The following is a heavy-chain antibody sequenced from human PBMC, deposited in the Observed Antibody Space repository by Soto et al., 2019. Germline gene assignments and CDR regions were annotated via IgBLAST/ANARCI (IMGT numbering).Heavy chain of an antibody. CDR3: VRDRSGSYLEGFDY. V-gene: IGHV3-7*01. Sequence: PGGSLRLSCAASGFTFSSFWMTWVRQAPGKGLEWVANIKHDGSEKYYVESVEGRFTISRDNARNSLFLEMKSLRSEDTAVYSCVRDRSGSYLEGFDYWGQGTLVTVSS. CDR1: GFTFSSFW. J-gene: IGHJ4*02. CDR2: IKHDGSEK. D-gene: IGHD1-26*01.